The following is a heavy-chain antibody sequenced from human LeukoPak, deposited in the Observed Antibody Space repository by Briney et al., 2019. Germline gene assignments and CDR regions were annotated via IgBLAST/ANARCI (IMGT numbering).Heavy chain of an antibody. CDR3: ARMGWYYFDY. CDR2: ISSGGSSI. Sequence: PGGSLRLSCAASGFTFSSYEMNWVRQAPGKGLEWVSYISSGGSSIYNADSVKGRFTISRDNAKNSLYLQMNSLRAEDTAVYYCARMGWYYFDYWGQGTLVTASS. V-gene: IGHV3-48*03. D-gene: IGHD3-3*01. CDR1: GFTFSSYE. J-gene: IGHJ4*02.